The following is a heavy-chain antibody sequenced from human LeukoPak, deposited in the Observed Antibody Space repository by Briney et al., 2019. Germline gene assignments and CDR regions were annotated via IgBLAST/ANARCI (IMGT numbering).Heavy chain of an antibody. CDR3: ARHWVTSSSTNWFDP. CDR2: IYYSGST. CDR1: GGSISGSSYY. D-gene: IGHD6-6*01. Sequence: SETLSLTCTVSGGSISGSSYYWGWIRQPPGKGLEWICSIYYSGSTYYNPSLKSRVTISVDTSKNQFSLKLSSLTAADTAVYYCARHWVTSSSTNWFDPWGQGALVTVSS. J-gene: IGHJ5*02. V-gene: IGHV4-39*01.